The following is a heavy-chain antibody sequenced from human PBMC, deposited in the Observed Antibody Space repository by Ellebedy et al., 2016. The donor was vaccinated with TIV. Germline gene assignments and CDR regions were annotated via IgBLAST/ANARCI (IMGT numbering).Heavy chain of an antibody. D-gene: IGHD1-26*01. Sequence: GESLKISCAASGFTFSSYAMSWVRQAPGKGLEWVAAISGSGGSTYYADSVKGRFTISRDNSKNMLYLQMNSLRAEDTAVYYCAKSGFQWELGNDYWGQGTLVTVSS. CDR1: GFTFSSYA. CDR2: ISGSGGST. V-gene: IGHV3-23*01. CDR3: AKSGFQWELGNDY. J-gene: IGHJ4*02.